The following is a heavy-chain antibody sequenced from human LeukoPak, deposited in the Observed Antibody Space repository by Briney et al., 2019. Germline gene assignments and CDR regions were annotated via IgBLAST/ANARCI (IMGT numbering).Heavy chain of an antibody. J-gene: IGHJ4*02. D-gene: IGHD2-21*02. CDR1: GFTFSSYG. V-gene: IGHV3-33*01. Sequence: PGGSLRLSCAASGFTFSSYGMHWVRQAPGKGLEWVAVIWYDGSNKYYADSVKGRFTISRDNSKNTLYLQMNSLRAEDTAVYYCARDDLEVTASLLTINYWGQGTLVTVSS. CDR2: IWYDGSNK. CDR3: ARDDLEVTASLLTINY.